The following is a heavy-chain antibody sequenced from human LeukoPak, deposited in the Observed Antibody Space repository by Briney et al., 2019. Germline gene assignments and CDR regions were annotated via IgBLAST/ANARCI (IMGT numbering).Heavy chain of an antibody. Sequence: SGGSLRLSCAASGFTFSSYSMNWVRQAPGKGLEWISYISSSSSTIYYADSVKGRFTISRDNAKNSLYLQTNSLRAEDTAVYYCARCRSGNTKWFDPWGQGTMVTVSS. CDR1: GFTFSSYS. V-gene: IGHV3-48*01. CDR2: ISSSSSTI. J-gene: IGHJ5*01. D-gene: IGHD1-1*01. CDR3: ARCRSGNTKWFDP.